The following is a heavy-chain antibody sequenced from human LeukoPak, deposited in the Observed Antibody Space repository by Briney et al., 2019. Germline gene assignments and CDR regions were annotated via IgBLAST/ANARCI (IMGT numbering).Heavy chain of an antibody. CDR2: IYYSGST. CDR3: ARGARAGYNLEPFDY. Sequence: SETLSLTCTVSGGSMSSYYWSWIRQPPGKGLEWIGYIYYSGSTKYNPSLKSRVTISAGTSKNQFSLKLSSVTAADTAVYYCARGARAGYNLEPFDYWGQGTLVTVSS. D-gene: IGHD5-24*01. J-gene: IGHJ4*02. V-gene: IGHV4-59*08. CDR1: GGSMSSYY.